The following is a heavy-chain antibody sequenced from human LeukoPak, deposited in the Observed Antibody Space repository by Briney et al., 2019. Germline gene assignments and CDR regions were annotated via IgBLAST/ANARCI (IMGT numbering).Heavy chain of an antibody. CDR2: IYYSGST. CDR1: NGSFSGYY. CDR3: ARDRAAVGFDY. D-gene: IGHD6-19*01. J-gene: IGHJ4*02. V-gene: IGHV4-59*01. Sequence: SETLSLTCAVYNGSFSGYYWTWIRQPPGKGLEWIGYIYYSGSTNYNPSLKSRVTISVDTSKNQFSLKLSSVTAADTAVYYCARDRAAVGFDYWGQGTLVTVSS.